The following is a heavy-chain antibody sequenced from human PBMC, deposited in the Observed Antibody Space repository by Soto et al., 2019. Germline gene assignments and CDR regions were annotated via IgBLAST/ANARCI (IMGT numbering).Heavy chain of an antibody. D-gene: IGHD4-17*01. V-gene: IGHV2-5*02. CDR1: GFSLRTSTVG. Sequence: SGPTLVNPTQTLTLTCTFSGFSLRTSTVGVAWIRQPPGKALEWLALIYWDNDKRYNPSLKTRLTITKDTSKNQVVLTMTNMDPVDTATFYCADRQSVSFYDWGQRTAVPVS. CDR2: IYWDNDK. CDR3: ADRQSVSFYD. J-gene: IGHJ1*01.